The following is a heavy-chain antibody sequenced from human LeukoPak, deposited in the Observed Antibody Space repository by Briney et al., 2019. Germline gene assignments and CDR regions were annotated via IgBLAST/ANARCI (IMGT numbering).Heavy chain of an antibody. CDR1: GGSINDAS. V-gene: IGHV4-59*01. J-gene: IGHJ4*02. CDR3: ARVGTYYRSLDS. D-gene: IGHD3-10*01. CDR2: IYHSGDT. Sequence: PSETLSLTCTVSGGSINDASWNWIRKPPGQGLEWIGYIYHSGDTNYNPSLKSRVTISLDTSKNQFSLKLSSVTAADTAVYYCARVGTYYRSLDSWGQGTLVTVSS.